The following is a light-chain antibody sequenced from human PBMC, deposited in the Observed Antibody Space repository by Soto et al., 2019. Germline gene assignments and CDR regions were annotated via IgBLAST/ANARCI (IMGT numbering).Light chain of an antibody. J-gene: IGKJ4*01. Sequence: EIVLTQSPATLSLSPGERATLSCRASQSVSSYLAWYQQKPGQAPRLLIYDASKRATGIPARFSGSVSGTDFTLTISRLKPEDFALYYCQQRTNWPLTFGGGTTVAIK. CDR2: DAS. CDR1: QSVSSY. V-gene: IGKV3-11*01. CDR3: QQRTNWPLT.